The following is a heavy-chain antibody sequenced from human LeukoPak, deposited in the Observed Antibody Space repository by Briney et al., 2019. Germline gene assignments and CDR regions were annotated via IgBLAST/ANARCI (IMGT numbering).Heavy chain of an antibody. CDR3: ARDYQGRGYSGYGLKDY. D-gene: IGHD5-12*01. CDR1: GFTFSSYG. J-gene: IGHJ4*02. V-gene: IGHV3-30*03. CDR2: ISYDGSNK. Sequence: PGGSLRLSCAASGFTFSSYGMHWVRQAPGKGLEWVAVISYDGSNKYYADSVKGRFTISRDNAKNSLYLQMNSLRDEDTAVYYCARDYQGRGYSGYGLKDYWGQGTLVTVSS.